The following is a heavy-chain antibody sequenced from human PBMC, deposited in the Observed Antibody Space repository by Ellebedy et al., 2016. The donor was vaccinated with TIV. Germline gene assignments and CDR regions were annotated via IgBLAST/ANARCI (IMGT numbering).Heavy chain of an antibody. Sequence: ASVKVSXXVSGYTLTELSMHWVRQAPGKGLEWMGGFDPEDGETIYAQKFQGRVTMTEDTSTVTAYMELSSLRSEDTAVYYCARGGGSYCGGDCYSTGMRPDYYYYYGMDVWGQGTTVTVSS. CDR3: ARGGGSYCGGDCYSTGMRPDYYYYYGMDV. CDR2: FDPEDGET. V-gene: IGHV1-24*01. CDR1: GYTLTELS. D-gene: IGHD2-21*02. J-gene: IGHJ6*02.